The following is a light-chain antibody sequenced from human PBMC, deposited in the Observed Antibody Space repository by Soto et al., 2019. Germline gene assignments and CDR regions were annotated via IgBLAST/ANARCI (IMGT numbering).Light chain of an antibody. CDR3: QQSYSTRFT. V-gene: IGKV1-39*01. Sequence: DIQMTQSPSSLSASVGDRVTITCRASQSISTYLNWYQQRPGKAPKLLIYAAFSLQSGVPSRFSGSGSGTDFTLNISSLQPEDFATYYCQQSYSTRFTFGPGTKVDIK. CDR2: AAF. CDR1: QSISTY. J-gene: IGKJ3*01.